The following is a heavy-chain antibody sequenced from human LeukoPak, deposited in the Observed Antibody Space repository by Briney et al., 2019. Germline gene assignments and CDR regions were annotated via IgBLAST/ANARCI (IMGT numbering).Heavy chain of an antibody. Sequence: PGGSLRLSCAASGFTFSSYAIHWVRQAPGKGLEYVSGISSNGGSTYYANSVKGRFTISRDDSKNTLYLQMGSLRAEDMAVYYCARSYGSGWYYFDYWGQGTRVTVSS. D-gene: IGHD6-19*01. V-gene: IGHV3-64*01. J-gene: IGHJ4*02. CDR2: ISSNGGST. CDR1: GFTFSSYA. CDR3: ARSYGSGWYYFDY.